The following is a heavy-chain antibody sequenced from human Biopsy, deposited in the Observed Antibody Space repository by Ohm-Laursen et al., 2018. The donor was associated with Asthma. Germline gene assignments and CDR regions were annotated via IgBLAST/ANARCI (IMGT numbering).Heavy chain of an antibody. D-gene: IGHD2-2*01. V-gene: IGHV1-69*13. Sequence: GASVKVSCKSLGGTFNTYVIGWVRQAPGQELDWLGGINSVFGTTTYPQKFQDRVTITADDSTSTVYMESSSLRSGDAAVYYCARKAGSCISRTCYSLDFWGQGTLVTVSS. J-gene: IGHJ4*02. CDR1: GGTFNTYV. CDR3: ARKAGSCISRTCYSLDF. CDR2: INSVFGTT.